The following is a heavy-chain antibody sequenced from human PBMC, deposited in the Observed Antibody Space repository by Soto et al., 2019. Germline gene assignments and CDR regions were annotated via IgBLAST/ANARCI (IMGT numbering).Heavy chain of an antibody. J-gene: IGHJ6*02. Sequence: SETLSLTCAAYGGSFSGYYWSWIRQPPGKGLEWIGEINHSGSTNYNPSLKSRVTISVDTSKNQFSLKLSSVTAADTAVYYCAVGVLWFGELFTYYYGMDVWGQGTTVTVSS. CDR1: GGSFSGYY. CDR2: INHSGST. D-gene: IGHD3-10*01. CDR3: AVGVLWFGELFTYYYGMDV. V-gene: IGHV4-34*01.